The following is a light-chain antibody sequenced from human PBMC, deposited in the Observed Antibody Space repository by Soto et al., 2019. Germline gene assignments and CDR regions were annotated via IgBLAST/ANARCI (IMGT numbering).Light chain of an antibody. Sequence: DIQMTQSPSSLSASLGDRVPITCRASQSISSYLNWYQQKPGKAPKLLIYTASSLQSGVPSRFSGSGSGTDFTLTISSLQPEDFATYYCQQSYSTLPITFGQGTRLEIK. CDR1: QSISSY. V-gene: IGKV1-39*01. CDR3: QQSYSTLPIT. J-gene: IGKJ5*01. CDR2: TAS.